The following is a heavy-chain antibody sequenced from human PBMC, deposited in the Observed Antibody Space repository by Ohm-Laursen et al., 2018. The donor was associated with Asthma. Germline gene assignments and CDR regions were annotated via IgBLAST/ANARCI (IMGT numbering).Heavy chain of an antibody. J-gene: IGHJ4*02. V-gene: IGHV4-30-4*01. CDR1: GGSISSGDYY. CDR3: ARVLGDYMESTVDY. D-gene: IGHD4-17*01. CDR2: IYYSGST. Sequence: SETLSLTCTVSGGSISSGDYYWSWIRQPPGKGLERIGYIYYSGSTYYNPSLKSRVTISVDTSKNQFSLKLSSVTAADTAVYYCARVLGDYMESTVDYWGQGTLVTVSS.